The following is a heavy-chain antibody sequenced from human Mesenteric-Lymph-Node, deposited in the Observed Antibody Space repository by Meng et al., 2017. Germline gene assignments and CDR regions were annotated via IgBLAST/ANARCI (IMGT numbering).Heavy chain of an antibody. CDR3: VVYRELLSGDRFDP. J-gene: IGHJ5*02. CDR2: FDLEEGET. D-gene: IGHD3-10*01. V-gene: IGHV1-24*01. CDR1: GKTLIEVS. Sequence: ASVKVSCKVSGKTLIEVSVHWVRQAPGKGLEWMGGFDLEEGETIYAQKFQGRVTMTEDTSTDTAYMEMSSLRSEDTAIYYCVVYRELLSGDRFDPWGQGTQVTVSS.